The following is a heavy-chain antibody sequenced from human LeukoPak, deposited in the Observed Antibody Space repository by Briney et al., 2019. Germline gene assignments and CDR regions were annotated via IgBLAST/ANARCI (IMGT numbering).Heavy chain of an antibody. J-gene: IGHJ4*02. V-gene: IGHV4-30-4*01. CDR3: DRRSSGWYDY. CDR1: GGSISSGDYY. D-gene: IGHD6-19*01. Sequence: SETLSLTCTVSGGSISSGDYYWTWIRQPPGKGLEWIGYIYYSGTTYYNPSLKSRVSISVDTSKNQFSLNLSSVTAADTAVYYCDRRSSGWYDYWSQGTLVTVSS. CDR2: IYYSGTT.